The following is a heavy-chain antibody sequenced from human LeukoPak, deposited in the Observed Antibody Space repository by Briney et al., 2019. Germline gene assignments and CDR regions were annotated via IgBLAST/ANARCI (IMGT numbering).Heavy chain of an antibody. V-gene: IGHV1-2*02. CDR3: ARDKQQQLVRAFDI. J-gene: IGHJ3*02. CDR2: ISPNSGGT. Sequence: ASVKVSCKASGYTFTAYYIQWVRQAPGQGLEWMGYISPNSGGTNYAQRFQGRVSMTRDTSITTAYMELSRLRSDDTAVYYCARDKQQQLVRAFDIWGQGTMVTVSS. CDR1: GYTFTAYY. D-gene: IGHD6-13*01.